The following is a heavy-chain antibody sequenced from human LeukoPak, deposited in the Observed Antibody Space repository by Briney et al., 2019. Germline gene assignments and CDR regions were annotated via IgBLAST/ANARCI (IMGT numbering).Heavy chain of an antibody. D-gene: IGHD6-13*01. CDR2: ISAYNGNT. CDR1: GYTFTSYG. Sequence: ASVKVSCKSSGYTFTSYGIIWVRQAPGQGLEWMGWISAYNGNTNYAQKLQGRVTMTTDTSTSTAYMELRSLRSDDTAVYYCARDMKQQLAYYYYYGMDVWGQGTTVTVSS. V-gene: IGHV1-18*01. J-gene: IGHJ6*02. CDR3: ARDMKQQLAYYYYYGMDV.